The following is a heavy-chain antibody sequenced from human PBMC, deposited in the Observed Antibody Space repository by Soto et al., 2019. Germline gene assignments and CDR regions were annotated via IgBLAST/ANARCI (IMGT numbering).Heavy chain of an antibody. J-gene: IGHJ4*02. CDR2: IISSGSTI. D-gene: IGHD6-13*01. Sequence: GGSLRLSCAASGFTFSDYYMSWIRQAPGKGLEWVSYIISSGSTIYYADSVKGRCTINRNNAKYSQYLQMYSLRAEVAVVYSSTREPLSSAAGNFWGQGTLVTVSS. CDR1: GFTFSDYY. CDR3: TREPLSSAAGNF. V-gene: IGHV3-11*01.